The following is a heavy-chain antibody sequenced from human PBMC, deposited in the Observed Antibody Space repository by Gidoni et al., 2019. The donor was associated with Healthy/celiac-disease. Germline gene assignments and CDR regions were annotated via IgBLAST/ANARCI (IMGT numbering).Heavy chain of an antibody. CDR2: IKRKTDGGTT. CDR3: TTDSMGSPFGLYYFDY. V-gene: IGHV3-15*01. Sequence: EVQLVESGGGLVKPGGSLRLSCAASGFTFSNVWMSWVRQAPGKGLEWVGRIKRKTDGGTTDYAAPVKGRFTISRDDSKNTLYLQMNSLKTEDTAVYYCTTDSMGSPFGLYYFDYWGQGTLVTVSS. J-gene: IGHJ4*02. D-gene: IGHD2-15*01. CDR1: GFTFSNVW.